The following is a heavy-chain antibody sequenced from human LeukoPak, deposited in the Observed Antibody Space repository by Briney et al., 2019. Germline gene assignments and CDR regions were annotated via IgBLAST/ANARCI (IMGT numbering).Heavy chain of an antibody. J-gene: IGHJ4*02. CDR3: AAVITKGERHPPFDY. V-gene: IGHV1-58*02. Sequence: EASVKVSCKASGFTFTSSAMQWVRQARGQRLEWIGWIVVGSGNTNYAQKFQERVTITRDMSTSTAYMELSSLRSEDTAVYYCAAVITKGERHPPFDYWGQGTLVTVSS. CDR2: IVVGSGNT. CDR1: GFTFTSSA. D-gene: IGHD3-3*01.